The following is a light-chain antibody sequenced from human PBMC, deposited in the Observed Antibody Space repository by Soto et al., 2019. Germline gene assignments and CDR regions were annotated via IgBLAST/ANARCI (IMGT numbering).Light chain of an antibody. CDR3: NSYTSSNTYV. CDR1: SSDVGSYNR. Sequence: QSALTQPPSVSGSPGQSVTISCTGTSSDVGSYNRVSWYQQPPGTAPKLMIYEVSNRPSGVPDRFSGSKSGNTASLTFSGLQPEDEADYYCNSYTSSNTYVFGTGTKVTVL. V-gene: IGLV2-18*02. CDR2: EVS. J-gene: IGLJ1*01.